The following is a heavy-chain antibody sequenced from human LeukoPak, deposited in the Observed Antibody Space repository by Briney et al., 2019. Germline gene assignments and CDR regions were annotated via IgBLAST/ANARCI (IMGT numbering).Heavy chain of an antibody. Sequence: SGGSLRLSCAASGFTFSSYSMNWVRQAPGKGLEWVSSISSSSSYIYYADSVKGRFTISRDNAKNTLYLQMNSLRPEDTAVYYCARDRRYYYYMDVWGKGTTVTVSS. CDR2: ISSSSSYI. CDR3: ARDRRYYYYMDV. V-gene: IGHV3-21*01. J-gene: IGHJ6*03. CDR1: GFTFSSYS.